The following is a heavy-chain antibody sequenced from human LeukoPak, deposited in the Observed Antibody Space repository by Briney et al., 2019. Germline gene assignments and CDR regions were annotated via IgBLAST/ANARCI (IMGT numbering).Heavy chain of an antibody. V-gene: IGHV3-53*01. CDR1: GFINY. Sequence: PGGSLRLSCGASGFINYMSWVRQAPDRGLEWVSSIYSSGGTYHADSVRGRFTISRDKTKNTLFLLMNSLRVEDTALYYCARDLLEPEMAAWGLGTLVTVSS. CDR3: ARDLLEPEMAA. D-gene: IGHD5-24*01. CDR2: IYSSGGT. J-gene: IGHJ5*02.